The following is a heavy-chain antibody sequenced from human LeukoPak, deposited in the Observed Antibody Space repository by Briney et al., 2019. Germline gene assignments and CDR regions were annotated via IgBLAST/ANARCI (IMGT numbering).Heavy chain of an antibody. D-gene: IGHD5-24*01. CDR3: AHGTGEARPQRDGCNEGGFDY. V-gene: IGHV2-5*02. CDR1: GFSLSTSGVA. CDR2: IYWDDDK. Sequence: SGPTLVKPTQTLTLTCTFSGFSLSTSGVAVGWIRQPPGKALEWLAFIYWDDDKRYSPSLKSRLTITKDTSKNQVVLTMTNMDPVDTATYYCAHGTGEARPQRDGCNEGGFDYWGQGTLVTVSS. J-gene: IGHJ4*02.